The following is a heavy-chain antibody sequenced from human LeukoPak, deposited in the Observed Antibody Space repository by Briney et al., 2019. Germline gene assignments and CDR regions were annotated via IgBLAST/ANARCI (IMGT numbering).Heavy chain of an antibody. Sequence: PSETLSLTCTVSGGSISSYYWSWIRQPPGKGLEWIGEIEHSGSTNYNPSLKSRVTMSVDTSKNQFSLKLSSVTAADTAVYYCARGPPLIAAAAGGDYFDYWGQGTLVTVSS. J-gene: IGHJ4*02. CDR3: ARGPPLIAAAAGGDYFDY. V-gene: IGHV4-59*12. CDR1: GGSISSYY. D-gene: IGHD6-13*01. CDR2: IEHSGST.